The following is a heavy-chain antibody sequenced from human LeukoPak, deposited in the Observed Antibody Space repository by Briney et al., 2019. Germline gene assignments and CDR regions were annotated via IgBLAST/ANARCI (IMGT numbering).Heavy chain of an antibody. CDR3: SRQNTPYDILTGAMPKNYFDY. J-gene: IGHJ4*02. Sequence: SGTLSLTCAVSGGSISSSNWWSWVRQPPGKGPEWIGEIYHSGSTNYNPSLKSRVTISVDKSKNQFSLKLSSVTAADTAVYYCSRQNTPYDILTGAMPKNYFDYWGQGTLVTVSS. CDR2: IYHSGST. V-gene: IGHV4-4*02. CDR1: GGSISSSNW. D-gene: IGHD3-9*01.